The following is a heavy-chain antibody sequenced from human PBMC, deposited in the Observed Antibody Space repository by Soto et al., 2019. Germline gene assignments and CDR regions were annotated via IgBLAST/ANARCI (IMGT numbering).Heavy chain of an antibody. V-gene: IGHV3-7*03. D-gene: IGHD3-9*01. CDR1: GFTFSSYW. J-gene: IGHJ6*02. CDR2: IKQDGSEK. CDR3: AREGGYYDILTGFPPGRYYYYGMDV. Sequence: WGSLRLSCAASGFTFSSYWMSWCRKAPGKGLEWVANIKQDGSEKYYVDSVKGRFTISRDNAKNSLYLQMNSLRAEDTAVYYCAREGGYYDILTGFPPGRYYYYGMDVWGQGTTVTVSS.